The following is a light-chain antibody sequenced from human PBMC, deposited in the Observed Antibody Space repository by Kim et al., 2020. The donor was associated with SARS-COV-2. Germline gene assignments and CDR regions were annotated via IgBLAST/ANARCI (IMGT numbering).Light chain of an antibody. CDR2: KDS. J-gene: IGLJ2*01. V-gene: IGLV3-27*01. CDR3: YSAADNSVL. Sequence: VAPGKTARMTCSGDVLAKKYVRWFQQKPGQAPVLVIYKDSERPSGTPERFSGSRSGSIGTLTISGAQVEDEADYYCYSAADNSVLFGGGTKLTVL. CDR1: VLAKKY.